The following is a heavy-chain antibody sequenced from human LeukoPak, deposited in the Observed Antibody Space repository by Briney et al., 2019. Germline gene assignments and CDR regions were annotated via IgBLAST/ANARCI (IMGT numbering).Heavy chain of an antibody. CDR3: ARDLVVADAFDY. Sequence: SETLSLTCTVSGGSISSYYRSWIRQPAGKGLEWIGRIYTSGSTNYNPSLKSRVTMSVDTSKNQFSLKLSSVTAADTAVYYCARDLVVADAFDYWGQGTLVTVSS. J-gene: IGHJ4*02. CDR2: IYTSGST. V-gene: IGHV4-4*07. CDR1: GGSISSYY. D-gene: IGHD2-15*01.